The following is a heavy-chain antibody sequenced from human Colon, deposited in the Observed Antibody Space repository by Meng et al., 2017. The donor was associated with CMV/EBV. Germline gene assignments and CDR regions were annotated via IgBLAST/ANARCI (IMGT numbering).Heavy chain of an antibody. CDR1: GFTFNNYD. J-gene: IGHJ5*01. CDR3: ARRIVQASRAVWFDS. Sequence: CAASGFTFNNYDMPWVRQNKGLEWVSAISAGGVSAYYADSVKGRFTISRDNSKNTLYLQMNSLGADDTAVYYCARRIVQASRAVWFDSWGQGSLVTVSS. V-gene: IGHV3-23*01. D-gene: IGHD1-26*01. CDR2: ISAGGVSA.